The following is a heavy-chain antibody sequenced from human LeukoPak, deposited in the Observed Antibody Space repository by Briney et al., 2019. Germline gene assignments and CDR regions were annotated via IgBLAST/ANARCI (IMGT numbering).Heavy chain of an antibody. D-gene: IGHD6-19*01. CDR2: ISAYNGNT. V-gene: IGHV1-18*01. J-gene: IGHJ6*02. CDR1: GYTFTSYG. CDR3: ARDSGWSLYYYYYGMDV. Sequence: ASVKVSCKASGYTFTSYGISWVRQAPGQGLEWMGWISAYNGNTNYAQKLQGRVTMTTDTSTSTAYMELRSLRSDDTAVYYCARDSGWSLYYYYYGMDVWGQGTTVTVSS.